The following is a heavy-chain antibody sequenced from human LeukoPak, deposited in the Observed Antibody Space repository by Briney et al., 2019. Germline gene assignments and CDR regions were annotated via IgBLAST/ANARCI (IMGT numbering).Heavy chain of an antibody. V-gene: IGHV3-30*18. J-gene: IGHJ4*02. CDR2: TSYDGSKK. D-gene: IGHD3-22*01. Sequence: GGSLRLSCAASGFDFSSYNMQWVRQAPVKGLEWVAGTSYDGSKKFYADSVKGRFTISRDNSQNTLYLQMNSLRPEDTAVYYCAKPRGLDYYDSSVILDYWAREPWSPSPQ. CDR3: AKPRGLDYYDSSVILDY. CDR1: GFDFSSYN.